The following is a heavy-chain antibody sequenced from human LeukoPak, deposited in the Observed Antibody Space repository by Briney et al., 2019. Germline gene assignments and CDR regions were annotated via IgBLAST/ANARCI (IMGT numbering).Heavy chain of an antibody. J-gene: IGHJ4*02. V-gene: IGHV3-15*01. D-gene: IGHD5-12*01. CDR3: ARSRGDRGYASLDY. Sequence: GGSLRLSCAASGFTFSNAWMSWVRQAPGKGLEWVGRIKTKTDGGTTDYAAPVKGRFTISRDDSKNTLYLQMNSLRAEDTAVYYCARSRGDRGYASLDYWGQGTLVTVSS. CDR2: IKTKTDGGTT. CDR1: GFTFSNAW.